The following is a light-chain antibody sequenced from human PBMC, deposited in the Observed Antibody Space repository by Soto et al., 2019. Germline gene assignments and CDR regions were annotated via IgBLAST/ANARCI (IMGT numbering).Light chain of an antibody. CDR1: QSISSW. J-gene: IGKJ1*01. Sequence: DIQMTQSPSTLSASVGDRVTITCRASQSISSWLAWYQQKAGKAPQLLIYDASSLESGVPSMFSGSGSGTEFTLTISSLQPDDVATYYCQQYNSHPWTFGPGTKVEIK. V-gene: IGKV1-5*01. CDR2: DAS. CDR3: QQYNSHPWT.